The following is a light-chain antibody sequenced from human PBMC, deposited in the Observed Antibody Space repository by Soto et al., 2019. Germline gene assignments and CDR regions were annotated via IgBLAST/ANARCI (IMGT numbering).Light chain of an antibody. CDR2: DAS. CDR3: QQYNRYSLWT. CDR1: QAIINW. V-gene: IGKV1-5*01. Sequence: DIQMTQSPSTLSASVGDRVTITCRASQAIINWLAWYQQKPGKAPKLLIYDASSLESGVPSRFSGSGSGTEFTITISSLQPDDFANYYCQQYNRYSLWTFGQGTTVDIK. J-gene: IGKJ1*01.